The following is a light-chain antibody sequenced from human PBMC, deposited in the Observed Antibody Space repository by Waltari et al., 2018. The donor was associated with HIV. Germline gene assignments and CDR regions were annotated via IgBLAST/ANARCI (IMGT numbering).Light chain of an antibody. V-gene: IGLV1-51*02. Sequence: QSILTRPPSVSAAPGHNVTISCSGTTSNIATNYVSWDQNLPGTAPKLLIFENDKRPSEIPDRFSGSKSGTSATLGIIGLQPGDEADYYCGTWDTSLTAYVFTTGTKVSV. CDR3: GTWDTSLTAYV. CDR2: END. J-gene: IGLJ1*01. CDR1: TSNIATNY.